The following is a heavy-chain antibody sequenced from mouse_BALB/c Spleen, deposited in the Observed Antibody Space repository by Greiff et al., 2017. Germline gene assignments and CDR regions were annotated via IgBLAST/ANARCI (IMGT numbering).Heavy chain of an antibody. D-gene: IGHD1-1*01. V-gene: IGHV2-6-7*01. Sequence: VQLKESGPGLVAPSQSLSITCTVSGFSLTGYGVNWVRQPPGKGLEWLGMIWGDGSTDYNSALKSRLSISKDNSKSQVFLKMNSLQTDDTARYYCARGGGSSPFYYAMDYWGQGTSVTVSS. CDR2: IWGDGST. CDR1: GFSLTGYG. CDR3: ARGGGSSPFYYAMDY. J-gene: IGHJ4*01.